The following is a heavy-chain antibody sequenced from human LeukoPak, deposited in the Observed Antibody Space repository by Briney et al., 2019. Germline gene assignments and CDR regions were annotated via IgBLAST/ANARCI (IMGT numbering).Heavy chain of an antibody. CDR2: LSGSGGST. CDR3: ATYRQVLLPFES. D-gene: IGHD2-8*02. V-gene: IGHV3-23*01. Sequence: GGSLRLSCAASGFTFSSYWMHWVRQAPGKGLVWVSSLSGSGGSTYYADSVKGRFTISRDNSKNTLYLQMNSLRAEDTAIYYCATYRQVLLPFESWGQGTLVTVSS. J-gene: IGHJ4*02. CDR1: GFTFSSYW.